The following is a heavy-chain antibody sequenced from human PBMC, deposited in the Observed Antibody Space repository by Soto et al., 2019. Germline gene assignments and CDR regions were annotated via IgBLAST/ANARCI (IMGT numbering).Heavy chain of an antibody. CDR3: ARGAPVRFDP. CDR2: IYHSGST. V-gene: IGHV4-30-2*01. J-gene: IGHJ5*02. D-gene: IGHD2-8*01. Sequence: SETLSLTCAVAGGSISSGGYSWSWIRQPPGKGLEWIGYIYHSGSTYYNPSLKSRVTISVDRSKNQFSLKLSSVTAADTAVYYCARGAPVRFDPWGQGTLVTVSS. CDR1: GGSISSGGYS.